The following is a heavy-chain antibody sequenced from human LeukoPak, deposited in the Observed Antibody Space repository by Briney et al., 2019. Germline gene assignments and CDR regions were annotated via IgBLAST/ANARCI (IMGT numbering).Heavy chain of an antibody. Sequence: GGSLRLSCAASGFTASSNYMSWVRQAPGKGLEWVSVIYSGGSTYYADSVKGRFTISRDNSKNTLYLQMNSLRAEDTAVYYCARETNYGSGIGAFDIWGQGTMVTVSS. CDR2: IYSGGST. V-gene: IGHV3-66*01. D-gene: IGHD3-10*01. CDR3: ARETNYGSGIGAFDI. CDR1: GFTASSNY. J-gene: IGHJ3*02.